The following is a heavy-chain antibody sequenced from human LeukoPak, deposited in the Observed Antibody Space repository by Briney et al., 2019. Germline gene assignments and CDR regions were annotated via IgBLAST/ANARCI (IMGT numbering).Heavy chain of an antibody. CDR2: TSAYSANT. J-gene: IGHJ4*02. Sequence: ASVKVSCKASGYTFTSYGITWVRQAPGQGLEWMGWTSAYSANTNYAQNLQGRVTMTTDTSTSTAYMELRSLRSDDTAVYYCARCSGDSCYDINFDFWGQGTLVTVSS. V-gene: IGHV1-18*01. D-gene: IGHD2-15*01. CDR3: ARCSGDSCYDINFDF. CDR1: GYTFTSYG.